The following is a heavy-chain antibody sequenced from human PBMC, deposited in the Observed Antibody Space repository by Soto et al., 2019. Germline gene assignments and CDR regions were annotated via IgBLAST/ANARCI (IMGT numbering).Heavy chain of an antibody. J-gene: IGHJ5*02. Sequence: GGSLRLSCVGSGFTFSSYGIHWVRQAPGNGLEWVAAISYLGGKEYFADSVKGRFTISRDNSKNTVYLQMNSLRPEDTALYYCAKEGGAYCGGDCSVEPWGQGTLVTISS. CDR2: ISYLGGKE. D-gene: IGHD2-21*02. CDR3: AKEGGAYCGGDCSVEP. V-gene: IGHV3-30*18. CDR1: GFTFSSYG.